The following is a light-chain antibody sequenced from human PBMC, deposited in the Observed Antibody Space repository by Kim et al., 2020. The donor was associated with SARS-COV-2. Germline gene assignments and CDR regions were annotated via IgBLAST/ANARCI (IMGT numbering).Light chain of an antibody. CDR3: RVSDSSSDHWV. J-gene: IGLJ3*02. V-gene: IGLV3-21*04. CDR2: YGS. CDR1: DVGTKR. Sequence: ATSTCGGKDVGTKRVPCYQQKTGQAPVVGINYGSDRRSGIPERFSGSNTGNTATLSISRGEAGDEAAYYRRVSDSSSDHWVFGGGTKLTVL.